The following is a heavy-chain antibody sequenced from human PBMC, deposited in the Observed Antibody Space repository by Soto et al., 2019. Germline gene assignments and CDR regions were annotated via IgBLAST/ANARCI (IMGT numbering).Heavy chain of an antibody. CDR2: ISGSGGST. J-gene: IGHJ4*02. D-gene: IGHD1-26*01. V-gene: IGHV3-23*01. CDR3: AKVPVGATGRFDY. Sequence: GGSLRLSCAASGFTFSSYAMSWVRQAPGKGLEWVSAISGSGGSTYYADSVKGRFTISRDNSKNTLYLQVNSLRAEDTALYYCAKVPVGATGRFDYWGQGTLVTVSS. CDR1: GFTFSSYA.